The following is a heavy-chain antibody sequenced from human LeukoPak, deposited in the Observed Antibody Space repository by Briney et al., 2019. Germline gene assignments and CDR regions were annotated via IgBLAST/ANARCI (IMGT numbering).Heavy chain of an antibody. V-gene: IGHV3-74*01. J-gene: IGHJ4*02. CDR3: ARGGLTSTTANDY. CDR1: GFTFRNYW. CDR2: INTDGSST. D-gene: IGHD1-26*01. Sequence: GGSLRLSCAASGFTFRNYWTHWVRQAPGKGLVWVSRINTDGSSTSHADSVKGRFTVSRDNAKNTLYLQMNSLGVEDTAVYYCARGGLTSTTANDYWGQGTLVTVSS.